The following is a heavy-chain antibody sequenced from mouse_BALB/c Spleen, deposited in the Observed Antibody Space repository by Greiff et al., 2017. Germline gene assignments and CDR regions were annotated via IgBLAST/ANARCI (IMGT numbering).Heavy chain of an antibody. Sequence: QVQLQQSGAELARPGASVKLSCKASGYTFTGYWMQWVKQRPGQGLEWIGAIYPGDGDTRYTQKFKGKATLTADKSSSTAYMQLSSLASEDSAVFYCARRLGPYAMDYWGQGTSVTVSS. J-gene: IGHJ4*01. V-gene: IGHV1-87*01. CDR2: IYPGDGDT. D-gene: IGHD4-1*01. CDR1: GYTFTGYW. CDR3: ARRLGPYAMDY.